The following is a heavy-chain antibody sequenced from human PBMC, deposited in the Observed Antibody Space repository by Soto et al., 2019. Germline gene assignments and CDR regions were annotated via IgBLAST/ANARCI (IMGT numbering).Heavy chain of an antibody. V-gene: IGHV4-39*01. D-gene: IGHD6-6*01. J-gene: IGHJ6*03. CDR1: GGSISSSSYY. CDR3: ARGRIAARQVPYYMDV. Sequence: SETLSLTCTVSGGSISSSSYYWGWIRQPPGKGLEWIGGIYYSGSTYYNPSLKSRVTISVDTSKNRFSLKLSSVTAADTAVYYCARGRIAARQVPYYMDVWGKGTTVTVSS. CDR2: IYYSGST.